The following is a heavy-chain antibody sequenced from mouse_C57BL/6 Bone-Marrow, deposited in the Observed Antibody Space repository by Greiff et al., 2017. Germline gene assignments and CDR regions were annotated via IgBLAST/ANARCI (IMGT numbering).Heavy chain of an antibody. CDR2: IDPEDGDT. CDR3: TTFITTVHYYAMDY. Sequence: EVQLQESGAELVRPGASVKLSCTASGFNIKDYYMHWVKQRPEQGLEWIGRIDPEDGDTEYAPKFQGKATMTAYTSSNTAYLQLSSLTSEDTAVYYCTTFITTVHYYAMDYWGQGTSVTVSS. D-gene: IGHD1-1*01. J-gene: IGHJ4*01. CDR1: GFNIKDYY. V-gene: IGHV14-1*01.